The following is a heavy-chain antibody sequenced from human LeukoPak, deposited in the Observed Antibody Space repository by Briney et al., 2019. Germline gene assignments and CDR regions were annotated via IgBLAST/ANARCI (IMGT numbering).Heavy chain of an antibody. J-gene: IGHJ4*02. CDR2: ITSSGAAT. Sequence: QPGGSLRLSCVASGFTFSSYAMSWVRQAPGKGLEWVSSITSSGAATYYADSVKGRFTISRDNSDNTLYLQMNSLRAEDTAVYYCAKDRPNYYGSNGHYYKLNGDCWGQGTLVTVSS. D-gene: IGHD3-22*01. CDR3: AKDRPNYYGSNGHYYKLNGDC. CDR1: GFTFSSYA. V-gene: IGHV3-23*01.